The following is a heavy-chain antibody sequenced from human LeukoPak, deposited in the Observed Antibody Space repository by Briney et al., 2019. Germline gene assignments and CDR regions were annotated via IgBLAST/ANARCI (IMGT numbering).Heavy chain of an antibody. J-gene: IGHJ4*02. V-gene: IGHV4-31*03. CDR1: GGSISSGGYY. D-gene: IGHD3-10*01. CDR3: ASDVPVSGSGEFDY. CDR2: IYYSGST. Sequence: SETLSLTRTVSGGSISSGGYYWSWIRQHPGKGLEWIGYIYYSGSTYYNPSLKSRVTISVDTSKNQFSLKLSSVTAADTAVYYCASDVPVSGSGEFDYWGQGTLVTVSS.